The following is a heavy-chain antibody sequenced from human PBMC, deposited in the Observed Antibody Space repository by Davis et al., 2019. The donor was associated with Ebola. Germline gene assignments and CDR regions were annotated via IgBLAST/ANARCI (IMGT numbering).Heavy chain of an antibody. Sequence: MPSETLSLTCTVSGGSISSSSYYWGWIRQPPGKGLEWIGSIYYSGSTYYNPSLKSRVTISVDTSKIQFSLKLSSVTAADTAVYYCARIHYYYYYGMDVWGQGTTVTVSS. CDR2: IYYSGST. V-gene: IGHV4-39*01. J-gene: IGHJ6*02. CDR1: GGSISSSSYY. CDR3: ARIHYYYYYGMDV.